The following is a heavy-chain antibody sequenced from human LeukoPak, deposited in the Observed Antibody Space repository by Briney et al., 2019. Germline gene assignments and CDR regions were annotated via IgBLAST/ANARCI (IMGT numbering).Heavy chain of an antibody. CDR1: GYTFTSYG. CDR3: ARDDDYNPLVH. CDR2: IGTNNGDT. V-gene: IGHV1-18*01. Sequence: ASVKVSCKASGYTFTSYGISWVRQAPGQGLEWMRWIGTNNGDTKYGKKFQGRVIMTTDTSTSTTYMEVRSQRSDDTAVYYCARDDDYNPLVHWGQGTLVTVSS. D-gene: IGHD4/OR15-4a*01. J-gene: IGHJ4*02.